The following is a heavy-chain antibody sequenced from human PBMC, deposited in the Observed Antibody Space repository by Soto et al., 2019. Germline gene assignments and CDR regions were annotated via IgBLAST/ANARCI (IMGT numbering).Heavy chain of an antibody. CDR2: ISAYNGNT. J-gene: IGHJ6*02. CDR3: ARVLSYCYDSSGKDPYGMDV. CDR1: GYTFTSYG. D-gene: IGHD3-22*01. V-gene: IGHV1-18*04. Sequence: ASVKVSCKASGYTFTSYGISWVRQAPGQGLEWMGWISAYNGNTDYAQKLQGRVTMTTDTSTSIAYMELRSLRSDDTAVYYCARVLSYCYDSSGKDPYGMDVWGQGTTVTVSS.